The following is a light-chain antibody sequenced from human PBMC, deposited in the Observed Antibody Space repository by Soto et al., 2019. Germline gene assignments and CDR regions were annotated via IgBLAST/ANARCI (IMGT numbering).Light chain of an antibody. CDR1: QSVSSSY. Sequence: IVLTQSPGTLSLSPGERATLSCRASQSVSSSYLAWYQQKPGQAPRLLIYGASNRATGIPDRISGSGSGTDFTLTISRLEPEDFAVYYCQQYGSSPWTFGQGTKVDIK. V-gene: IGKV3-20*01. CDR3: QQYGSSPWT. J-gene: IGKJ1*01. CDR2: GAS.